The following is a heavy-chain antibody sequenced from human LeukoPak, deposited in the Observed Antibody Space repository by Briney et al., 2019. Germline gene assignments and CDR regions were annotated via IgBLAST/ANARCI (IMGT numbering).Heavy chain of an antibody. CDR1: GFTFSSYG. J-gene: IGHJ4*02. CDR3: AKDLEDSSGYPWGYFDY. CDR2: ISYDGSNK. V-gene: IGHV3-30*18. D-gene: IGHD3-22*01. Sequence: GGSLRLSCAASGFTFSSYGMHWVRQAPGKGQEWVAVISYDGSNKYYADSVKGRFTISRDNSKNTLYLQMNSLRAEDTAVYYCAKDLEDSSGYPWGYFDYWGQGTLVTVSS.